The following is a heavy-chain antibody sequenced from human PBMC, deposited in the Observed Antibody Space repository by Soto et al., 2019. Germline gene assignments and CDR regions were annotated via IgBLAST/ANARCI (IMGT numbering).Heavy chain of an antibody. CDR1: GGSISSSSYF. V-gene: IGHV4-39*01. Sequence: QLQLQESGPGLVKPSETLSLTCTVSGGSISSSSYFWGWIRQPPGKGLEWIGSIYYTGSTYYNPSLKRRVTISVDTSKNQFSLTLSSVTAADTAVYYCARRAFYYYDSSGYNDAFDIWGQGTMVTVSS. D-gene: IGHD3-22*01. J-gene: IGHJ3*02. CDR2: IYYTGST. CDR3: ARRAFYYYDSSGYNDAFDI.